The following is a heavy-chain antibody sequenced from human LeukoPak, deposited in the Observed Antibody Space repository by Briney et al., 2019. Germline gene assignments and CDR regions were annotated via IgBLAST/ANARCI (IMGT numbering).Heavy chain of an antibody. V-gene: IGHV4-34*01. CDR3: ARGTVYYDSSGYFDY. CDR1: GGSFSVYY. D-gene: IGHD3-22*01. J-gene: IGHJ4*02. Sequence: KASETLSLTCAVYGGSFSVYYWSWIRQPPGKGLEWIGEINHSGSTNYNPSLKSRVTISVDTSKNQFSLKLSSVTAADTAVYYCARGTVYYDSSGYFDYWGQGTLVTVSS. CDR2: INHSGST.